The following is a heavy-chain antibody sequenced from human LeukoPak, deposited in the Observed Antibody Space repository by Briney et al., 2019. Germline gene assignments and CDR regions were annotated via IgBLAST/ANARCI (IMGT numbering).Heavy chain of an antibody. D-gene: IGHD3-16*01. J-gene: IGHJ4*02. CDR1: GGSINSYY. CDR2: IYTSGST. CDR3: ARESPLGHYFDY. V-gene: IGHV4-4*07. Sequence: SETLSLTCTVSGGSINSYYWSWIRQPAGKGLEWIGRIYTSGSTNYNPSLKSRVTISVDTSKNQFSLKLSSVTAANTAVYYCARESPLGHYFDYWGQGTLVTVSS.